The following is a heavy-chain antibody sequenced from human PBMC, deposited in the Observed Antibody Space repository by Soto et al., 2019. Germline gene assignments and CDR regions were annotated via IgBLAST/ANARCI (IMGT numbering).Heavy chain of an antibody. CDR1: GGSISSYY. Sequence: PSETLSLTCAVSGGSISSYYWSWIRQPPGKGLEWIGYIYYSGSTNYKPSLKSRVNISVDKSKNQFSLKLSSVTAADTAVYYCARLTVGDTKWGQGTRVTVSS. V-gene: IGHV4-59*08. CDR3: ARLTVGDTK. J-gene: IGHJ4*02. CDR2: IYYSGST. D-gene: IGHD1-26*01.